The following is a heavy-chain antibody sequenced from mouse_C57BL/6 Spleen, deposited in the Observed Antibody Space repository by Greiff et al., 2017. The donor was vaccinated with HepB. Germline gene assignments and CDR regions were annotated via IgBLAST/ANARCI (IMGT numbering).Heavy chain of an antibody. CDR3: ARDREYDGAWFAY. J-gene: IGHJ3*01. CDR2: ISDGGSYT. Sequence: EVKLVESGGGLVKPGGSLKLSCAASGFTFSSYAMSWVRQTPEKRLEWVATISDGGSYTYYPDNVKGRFTISRDNAKNNLYLQMSHLKSEDTAMYYCARDREYDGAWFAYWGQGTLVTVSA. CDR1: GFTFSSYA. D-gene: IGHD2-14*01. V-gene: IGHV5-4*01.